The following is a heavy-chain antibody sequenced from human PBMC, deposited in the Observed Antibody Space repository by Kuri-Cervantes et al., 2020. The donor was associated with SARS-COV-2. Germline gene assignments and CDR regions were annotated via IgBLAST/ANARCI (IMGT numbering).Heavy chain of an antibody. CDR3: ARDGDSYIPVLDY. D-gene: IGHD2-21*02. CDR1: GFTFSSYA. V-gene: IGHV3-23*01. CDR2: ISGSGGST. J-gene: IGHJ4*02. Sequence: GGSLRLSCAASGFTFSSYAMSWVRQAPGKGLEWVSAISGSGGSTYHADSVKGRFTISRDNAKNSLYLQMNSLRAEDTAVYYCARDGDSYIPVLDYWGQGTLVTVSS.